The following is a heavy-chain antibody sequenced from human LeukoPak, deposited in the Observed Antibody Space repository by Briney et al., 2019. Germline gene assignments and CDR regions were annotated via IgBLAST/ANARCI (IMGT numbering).Heavy chain of an antibody. CDR1: GFTFSSYG. V-gene: IGHV3-48*01. Sequence: GGSLRLSCAASGFTFSSYGMTWVRQAPGKGLEWVSYISSSSSTIYYADSVKGRFTISRDNAKNSLYLQLNSLRAEDTAVYYCTRAYSGTYGLGYYYMDVWGKGTTVTVSS. CDR2: ISSSSSTI. D-gene: IGHD1-26*01. J-gene: IGHJ6*03. CDR3: TRAYSGTYGLGYYYMDV.